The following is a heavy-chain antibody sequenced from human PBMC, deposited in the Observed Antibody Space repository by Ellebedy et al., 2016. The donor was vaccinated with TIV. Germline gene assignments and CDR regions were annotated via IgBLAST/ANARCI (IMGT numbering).Heavy chain of an antibody. Sequence: PGGSLRLSCAASGFPVTSNYMNWVRQAPGTGIEWVSVIFSAADGGETHYADSVNVRFTISRYNAKRSLFLQMNSLRVDDTAVYYCVTGGQSYGRWGQGSLVTISS. D-gene: IGHD3-16*01. CDR2: IFSAADGGET. J-gene: IGHJ4*02. CDR1: GFPVTSNY. V-gene: IGHV3-53*01. CDR3: VTGGQSYGR.